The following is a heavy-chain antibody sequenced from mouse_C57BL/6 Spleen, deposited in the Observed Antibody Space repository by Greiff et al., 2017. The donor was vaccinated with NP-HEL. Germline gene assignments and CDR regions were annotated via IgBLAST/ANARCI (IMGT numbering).Heavy chain of an antibody. J-gene: IGHJ4*01. Sequence: VQLQQPGAELVKPGASVKLSCKASGYTFTSYWMHWVKQRPGQGLEWIGMIHPNSGSTNYNEKFKSKATLTVDKSSSTAYMQLSSLTSEDSAVYYCARGDSSGYDYAMDYWGQGTSVTVSS. V-gene: IGHV1-64*01. CDR2: IHPNSGST. CDR3: ARGDSSGYDYAMDY. CDR1: GYTFTSYW. D-gene: IGHD3-2*02.